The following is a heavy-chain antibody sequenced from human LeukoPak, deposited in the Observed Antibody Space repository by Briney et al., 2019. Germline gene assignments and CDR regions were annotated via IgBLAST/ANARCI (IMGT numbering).Heavy chain of an antibody. CDR2: MNPNSGNT. V-gene: IGHV1-8*03. CDR3: ARVGQLRYFDWLLEGYYYYYMDV. J-gene: IGHJ6*03. D-gene: IGHD3-9*01. CDR1: GYTFTSYD. Sequence: ASVKVSCKASGYTFTSYDINWVRQATGQGLEWMGWMNPNSGNTGYAQKFQGRVTITRNTSISTAYMELSSLRFEDTAVYYCARVGQLRYFDWLLEGYYYYYMDVWGKGTTVTISS.